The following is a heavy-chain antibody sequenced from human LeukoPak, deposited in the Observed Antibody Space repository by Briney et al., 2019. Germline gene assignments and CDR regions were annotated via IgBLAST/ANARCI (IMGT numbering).Heavy chain of an antibody. CDR3: ARQFHGSGSYGYYFDY. V-gene: IGHV4-39*01. Sequence: PSETLSLTCTVSGGSISSSSYYWGWIRQPPGKGLEWIGSIYYSGSTYYNPSLKSRVTIPVDTSKNQFSLKLSSVTAADTAVYYCARQFHGSGSYGYYFDYWGQGTLVTVYS. CDR2: IYYSGST. CDR1: GGSISSSSYY. D-gene: IGHD3-10*01. J-gene: IGHJ4*02.